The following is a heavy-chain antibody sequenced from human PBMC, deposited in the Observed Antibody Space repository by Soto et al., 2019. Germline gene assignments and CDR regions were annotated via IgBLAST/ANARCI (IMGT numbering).Heavy chain of an antibody. V-gene: IGHV3-23*01. Sequence: EVQLFESGGGLVQPGGSLRLSCAASGFTFGRYAMNWVRQAPGKGLVWVSGINGNGGDTYYADSVKGRFTISRDNPNNTVYLQMTSLRVEDTAVYYCAKIYDFWSRHHDSFDVWGQGTLVIVSS. CDR2: INGNGGDT. CDR3: AKIYDFWSRHHDSFDV. D-gene: IGHD3-3*01. CDR1: GFTFGRYA. J-gene: IGHJ3*01.